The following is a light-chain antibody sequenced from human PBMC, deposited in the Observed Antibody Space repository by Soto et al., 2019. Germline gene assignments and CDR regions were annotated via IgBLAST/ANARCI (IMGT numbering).Light chain of an antibody. CDR1: SGDVGGYNY. V-gene: IGLV2-8*01. J-gene: IGLJ1*01. CDR3: SSYEGSNNYV. CDR2: EVS. Sequence: QSVLTQPPSPSGSPGQSVTISCTGTSGDVGGYNYVSWYQQHPGKAPTLMIFEVSERPSGVPDRFSASKSGNTASLTVSGLQAEDEADYYCSSYEGSNNYVFGTGTKVTVL.